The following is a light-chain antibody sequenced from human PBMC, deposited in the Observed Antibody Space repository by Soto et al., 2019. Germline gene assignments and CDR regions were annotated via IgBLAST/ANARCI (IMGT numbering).Light chain of an antibody. CDR1: QSVSSF. V-gene: IGKV3-11*01. CDR3: QQRSNWPPLFT. Sequence: EIVLTQSPATLSLSPGERATLSCRASQSVSSFLAWYQQSPGQAPRLLIYDASNRATGIPARLSGSGSGTDFTLTISSLEPEDFAVYYCQQRSNWPPLFTVGPGTKVDIK. CDR2: DAS. J-gene: IGKJ3*01.